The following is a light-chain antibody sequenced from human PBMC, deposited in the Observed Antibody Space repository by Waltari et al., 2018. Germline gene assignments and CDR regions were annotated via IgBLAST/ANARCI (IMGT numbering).Light chain of an antibody. V-gene: IGLV2-14*01. J-gene: IGLJ2*01. CDR2: YVS. CDR3: SSQSSNDVVL. CDR1: SNDVGGYNS. Sequence: QSALTQPASVSGSPGQSVTIFCAGTSNDVGGYNSVSWYQAHPGQAPRVIIYYVSDRPSGVSDRFSGSKSGNTASLTISGLQAEDEADYYCSSQSSNDVVLFGGGTKLTVL.